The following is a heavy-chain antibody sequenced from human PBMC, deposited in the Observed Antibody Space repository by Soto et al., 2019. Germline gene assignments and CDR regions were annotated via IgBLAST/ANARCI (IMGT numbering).Heavy chain of an antibody. CDR1: GGTFSSYA. J-gene: IGHJ4*02. Sequence: QVQLVQSGAEVKKPGSSVMVSCKASGGTFSSYAISWVRQAPGQGLEWMGGIIPIFGTANYAQKFQGRVTITADESTSTAYMELSSLRSEDTAVYNCARDKQGIGWNHHACDYWGQGTLVTVSS. CDR2: IIPIFGTA. D-gene: IGHD1-1*01. V-gene: IGHV1-69*01. CDR3: ARDKQGIGWNHHACDY.